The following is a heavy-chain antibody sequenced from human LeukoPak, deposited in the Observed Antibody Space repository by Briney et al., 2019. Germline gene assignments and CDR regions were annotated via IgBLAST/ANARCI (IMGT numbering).Heavy chain of an antibody. CDR3: ARIRGYFDY. D-gene: IGHD3-10*01. CDR2: MNPNRGNT. CDR1: GYTFTSYD. V-gene: IGHV1-8*01. Sequence: GASVKISCKASGYTFTSYDINWVRQATGQGLEWMGWMNPNRGNTGYAQKFQGRVTMTRNTSISTAYMELSSLRSEDTAVYHCARIRGYFDYWGQGTLVTVSS. J-gene: IGHJ4*02.